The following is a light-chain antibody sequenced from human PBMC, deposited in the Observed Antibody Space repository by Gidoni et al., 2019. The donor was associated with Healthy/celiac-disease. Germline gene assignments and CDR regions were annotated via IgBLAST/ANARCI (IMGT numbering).Light chain of an antibody. V-gene: IGLV3-21*04. J-gene: IGLJ2*01. CDR1: NIGSKS. Sequence: SYVLTQPPSVSAAPGKTARHTRGRTNIGSKSVDWYQQKPGQAPVLVIYYDSNRPSGISERFSGSNSGNTATLTISRVEAGDEADYYCQVWDSSSDLRVVFGGGTKLTVL. CDR3: QVWDSSSDLRVV. CDR2: YDS.